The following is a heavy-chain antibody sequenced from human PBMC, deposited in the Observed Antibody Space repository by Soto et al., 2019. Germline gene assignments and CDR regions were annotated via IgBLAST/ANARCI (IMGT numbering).Heavy chain of an antibody. CDR2: ISGFNGNT. V-gene: IGHV1-18*01. D-gene: IGHD3-16*01. CDR1: GYTFNFYG. J-gene: IGHJ4*02. CDR3: ARIGVSSGHESPDFDS. Sequence: ASVKVSCKASGYTFNFYGITWVRQAPGQGLEWMGWISGFNGNTNYAADLQGRVTMTTDTSTSTAYMELRGLRSDDTAIYYCARIGVSSGHESPDFDSWGQGTLVTVSS.